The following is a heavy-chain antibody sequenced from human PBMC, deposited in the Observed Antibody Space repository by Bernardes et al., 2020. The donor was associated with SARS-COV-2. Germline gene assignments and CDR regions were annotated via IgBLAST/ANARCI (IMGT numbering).Heavy chain of an antibody. Sequence: SETLSLTCTVSGDSISSGGYYWSWIRQHPGKGLEWIGYIYYRGSTDYNPSLKSRVTISEDTSKNQFSLKLSSVTAADTAVYYCARGLGYCSGGSCSHAEYFQHWGQGTLVTVSS. D-gene: IGHD2-15*01. CDR3: ARGLGYCSGGSCSHAEYFQH. J-gene: IGHJ1*01. CDR2: IYYRGST. CDR1: GDSISSGGYY. V-gene: IGHV4-31*02.